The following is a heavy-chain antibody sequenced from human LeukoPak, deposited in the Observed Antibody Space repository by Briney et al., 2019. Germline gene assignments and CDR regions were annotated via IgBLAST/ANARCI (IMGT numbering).Heavy chain of an antibody. Sequence: SQTLSLTCTVSGGSISSGDYYWSWIRQPPGKGLEWIGYIYYSGSTYYNPSLKSRVTISVDTSKNQFSLKLSSVTAADTAVYYCARALDYGDYPGYWGQGTLVTVSS. CDR2: IYYSGST. V-gene: IGHV4-30-4*08. J-gene: IGHJ4*02. CDR1: GGSISSGDYY. CDR3: ARALDYGDYPGY. D-gene: IGHD4-17*01.